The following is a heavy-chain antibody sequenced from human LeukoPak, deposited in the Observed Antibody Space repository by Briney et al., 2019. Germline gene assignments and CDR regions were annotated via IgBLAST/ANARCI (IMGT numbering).Heavy chain of an antibody. J-gene: IGHJ4*02. CDR1: GFTFSDYA. V-gene: IGHV3-23*01. D-gene: IGHD6-19*01. CDR2: ITGGGDVT. CDR3: AKVGWVGY. Sequence: GGSLRLSCAASGFTFSDYAVSWVRQARGKGPEWVSAITGGGDVTSYADSVKGRFTISRDNTKNTLYLQMDSLRVDDTALYYCAKVGWVGYWGQGTLVTVSS.